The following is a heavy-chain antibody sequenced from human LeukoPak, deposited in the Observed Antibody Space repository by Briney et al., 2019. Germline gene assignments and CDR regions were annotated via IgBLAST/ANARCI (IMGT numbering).Heavy chain of an antibody. Sequence: PSETLSLTCTVSGGSISSSSYYWGWIRQPPGKGLEWIGSIYYSGSTYYNPSLKSRVTISVDTSKNQFSLKLSSVTAADTAVYYCARDFTYYYDSSGYPVTPGFDYWGQGTLVTVSS. CDR2: IYYSGST. CDR1: GGSISSSSYY. V-gene: IGHV4-39*07. CDR3: ARDFTYYYDSSGYPVTPGFDY. D-gene: IGHD3-22*01. J-gene: IGHJ4*02.